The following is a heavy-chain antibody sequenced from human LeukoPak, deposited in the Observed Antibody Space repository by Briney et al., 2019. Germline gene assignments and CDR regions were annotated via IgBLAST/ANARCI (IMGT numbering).Heavy chain of an antibody. CDR1: GFTFGDYA. J-gene: IGHJ4*02. V-gene: IGHV3-49*04. Sequence: GGSVRLSCTASGFTFGDYAMSWVRQAPGKGLEWVGFIRSKAYGGTTEYAASVKGRFIISRDDSKSIAYLQMDSLKTEDTAVYYCTRDNSGTYYYFDYWGQGTLVTVSS. D-gene: IGHD1-26*01. CDR2: IRSKAYGGTT. CDR3: TRDNSGTYYYFDY.